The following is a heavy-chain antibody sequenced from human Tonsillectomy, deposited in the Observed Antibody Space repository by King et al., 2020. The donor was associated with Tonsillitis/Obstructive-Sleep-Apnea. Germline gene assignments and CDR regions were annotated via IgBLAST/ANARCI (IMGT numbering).Heavy chain of an antibody. Sequence: QLVQSGGGLVQPGGSLRLSCAASGFTFSSYAMSWVRQAPGKGLEWVSAISGSGGSTYYADSVKGRFTISRDNSKNTLYLQMNSLRAEDTAVYYCAKGGYCSSTSCYFNDGYGMDVLGQGTTVTVSS. CDR1: GFTFSSYA. D-gene: IGHD2-2*01. CDR2: ISGSGGST. V-gene: IGHV3-23*04. J-gene: IGHJ6*02. CDR3: AKGGYCSSTSCYFNDGYGMDV.